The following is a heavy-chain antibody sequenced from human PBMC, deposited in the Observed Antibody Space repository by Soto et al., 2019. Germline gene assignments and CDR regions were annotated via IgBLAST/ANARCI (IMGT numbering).Heavy chain of an antibody. D-gene: IGHD3-9*01. Sequence: QVQLVQSGAEVKKPGASVKVSCKASGYTFTSYGISWVRQAPGQGLEWMGWISAYNGNTNYAQKLQGRVTMTTHTSTSTAYMELRSLRSDDTAVYYCARGRLILRYFDWGEGAFDYWGQGTLVTVSS. CDR3: ARGRLILRYFDWGEGAFDY. J-gene: IGHJ4*02. CDR2: ISAYNGNT. V-gene: IGHV1-18*01. CDR1: GYTFTSYG.